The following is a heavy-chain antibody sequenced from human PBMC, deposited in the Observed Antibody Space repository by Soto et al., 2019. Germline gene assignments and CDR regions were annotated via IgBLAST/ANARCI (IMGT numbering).Heavy chain of an antibody. CDR1: GCTFSSYT. J-gene: IGHJ6*02. CDR2: IIPILGIA. CDR3: AREGRIGHYYYGMDV. V-gene: IGHV1-69*04. D-gene: IGHD2-15*01. Sequence: SVKVSCKASGCTFSSYTISWVRQAPGQGLEWMGRIIPILGIANYAQKFQGRVTITADKSTSTAYMELSSLRSEDTAVYYCAREGRIGHYYYGMDVWGQGTXVTVS.